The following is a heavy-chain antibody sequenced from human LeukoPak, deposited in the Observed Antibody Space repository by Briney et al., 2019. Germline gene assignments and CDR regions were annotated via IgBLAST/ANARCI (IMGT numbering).Heavy chain of an antibody. CDR2: ISGSGGST. V-gene: IGHV3-23*01. Sequence: PGGSLRLSCAASGFTFSSYAMSWVRQAPGKGLEWVSAISGSGGSTYYADSVKGRFTTSRDNSKNTLYLQMNSLRAEDTALYYCAKVGPYSSGSGGYYFDYWGQGTLVTVSS. J-gene: IGHJ4*02. CDR1: GFTFSSYA. CDR3: AKVGPYSSGSGGYYFDY. D-gene: IGHD6-19*01.